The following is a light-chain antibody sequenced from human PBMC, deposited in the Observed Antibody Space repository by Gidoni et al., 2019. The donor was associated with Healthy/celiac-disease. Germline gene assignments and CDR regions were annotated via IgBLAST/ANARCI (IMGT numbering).Light chain of an antibody. CDR2: AAS. CDR1: QGISSY. V-gene: IGKV1-9*01. J-gene: IGKJ2*01. CDR3: HQLNSYPVYT. Sequence: DIQLTQSPSFLSASVGDRVTITCRASQGISSYLAWYQQKPGKAPKLLIYAASTLQSGVPSRFSGSGSGTEFTLTISSLQPEDFATYYCHQLNSYPVYTFGHVTKLDIK.